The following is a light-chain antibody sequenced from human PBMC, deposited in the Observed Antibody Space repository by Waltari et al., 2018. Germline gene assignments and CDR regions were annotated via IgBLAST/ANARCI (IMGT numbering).Light chain of an antibody. V-gene: IGKV4-1*01. CDR3: QQNYTTPLT. J-gene: IGKJ4*01. Sequence: SVLYSSNNRYYLTWYQQKPGQPPKLLIYGASIREAVVPDLFSGSGSGTDFTLTISSLQAEDVAVYYRQQNYTTPLTFGGGTKVEIK. CDR2: GAS. CDR1: SVLYSSNNRYY.